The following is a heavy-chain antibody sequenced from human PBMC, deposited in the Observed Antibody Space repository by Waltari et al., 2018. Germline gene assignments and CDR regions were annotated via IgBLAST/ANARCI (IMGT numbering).Heavy chain of an antibody. V-gene: IGHV1-18*01. D-gene: IGHD3-22*01. CDR3: ARSPYYYDSSGYYSNFDY. Sequence: QVQLVQSGAEVQKPGASVKVSCKASGYTFTSYGISWVRQAPGRGLEWMGWISAYNGNTNDAQKLQGRVTMTTDTSTSTAYMELRSLRSDDTAVYYCARSPYYYDSSGYYSNFDYWGQGTLVTVSS. CDR1: GYTFTSYG. CDR2: ISAYNGNT. J-gene: IGHJ4*02.